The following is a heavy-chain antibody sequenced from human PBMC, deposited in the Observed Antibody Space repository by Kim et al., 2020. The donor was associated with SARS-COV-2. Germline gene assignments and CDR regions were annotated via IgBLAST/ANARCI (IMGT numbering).Heavy chain of an antibody. CDR2: INPSGGST. Sequence: ASVKVSCKASGYTFTSYYMHWVRQAPGQGLEWMGIINPSGGSTSYAQKFQGRVTMTRDTSTSTVYMELSSLRSEDTAVYYCARGGIVVVPAARRYFDYWGQRTLVTVSS. V-gene: IGHV1-46*01. J-gene: IGHJ4*02. CDR1: GYTFTSYY. D-gene: IGHD2-2*01. CDR3: ARGGIVVVPAARRYFDY.